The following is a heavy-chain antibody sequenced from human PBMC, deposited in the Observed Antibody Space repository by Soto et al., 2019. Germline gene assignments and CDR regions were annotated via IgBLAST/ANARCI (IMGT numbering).Heavy chain of an antibody. CDR2: IYYSGST. CDR3: ARGRYYYGSGSYYNVDP. J-gene: IGHJ5*02. Sequence: ASETLSLTCTVSGGSISSYYWSWIRQPPGKGLEWIGYIYYSGSTNYNPSLKSRVTISVDTSKNQFSLKLSSVTAADTAVYYCARGRYYYGSGSYYNVDPWGQGTLVTVSS. D-gene: IGHD3-10*01. V-gene: IGHV4-59*01. CDR1: GGSISSYY.